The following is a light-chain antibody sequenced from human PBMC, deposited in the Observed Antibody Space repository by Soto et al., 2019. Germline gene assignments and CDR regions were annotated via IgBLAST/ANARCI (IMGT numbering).Light chain of an antibody. CDR3: TSYTSTSLLV. V-gene: IGLV2-14*03. Sequence: QSALTQPASVSGSPGQSITISCTGSSSDIGTYNYVSWYQLFPGKAPQLIIYDVSNRPSGVSNRFSGSKSGNTASLTISGLQAKDEADYYCTSYTSTSLLVFGGGTKVTVL. J-gene: IGLJ2*01. CDR2: DVS. CDR1: SSDIGTYNY.